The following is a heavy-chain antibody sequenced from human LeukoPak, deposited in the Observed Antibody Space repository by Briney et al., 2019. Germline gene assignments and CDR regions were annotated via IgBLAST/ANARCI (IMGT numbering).Heavy chain of an antibody. CDR1: GYTFTSYG. J-gene: IGHJ4*02. D-gene: IGHD3-22*01. Sequence: ASVKFSCKASGYTFTSYGISWVRQAPGQGLEWMGWISAYNGNTNYAQKLQGRVTMTTDTSTSTAYMELRSLRSDDTAVYYCAVLYDSSGYLGYWGQGTLVTVSS. CDR3: AVLYDSSGYLGY. CDR2: ISAYNGNT. V-gene: IGHV1-18*01.